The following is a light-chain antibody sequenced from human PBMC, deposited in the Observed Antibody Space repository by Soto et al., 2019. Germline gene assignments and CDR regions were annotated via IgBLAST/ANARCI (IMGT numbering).Light chain of an antibody. J-gene: IGKJ1*01. CDR2: GAS. CDR3: HQRSNWWT. V-gene: IGKV3D-20*02. Sequence: VVLTQSPGTLSLSPGERATLSCRASQSVSRGSLAWYQQKPGQAPRLLIYGASTRATGIPDRFSGSGSGTDFTLTISSLEPEDSAVYYCHQRSNWWTFGQGTKAAIK. CDR1: QSVSRGS.